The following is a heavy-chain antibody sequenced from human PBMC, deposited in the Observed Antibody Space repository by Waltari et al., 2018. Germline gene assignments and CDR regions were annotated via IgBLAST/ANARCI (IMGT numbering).Heavy chain of an antibody. CDR3: TREGGGTTVTTVGDLWRSD. D-gene: IGHD4-17*01. CDR1: GYTFTDYY. J-gene: IGHJ4*02. CDR2: INPNDGGT. Sequence: QVQLVQSGAEVKKPGASVKVSCKASGYTFTDYYMHWVRQAPGQGLEWMGWINPNDGGTNYAQKFQGRVTMTRDTSISTAYMELSRLKSDDTAVYYCTREGGGTTVTTVGDLWRSDWGQGTLVTVSS. V-gene: IGHV1-2*02.